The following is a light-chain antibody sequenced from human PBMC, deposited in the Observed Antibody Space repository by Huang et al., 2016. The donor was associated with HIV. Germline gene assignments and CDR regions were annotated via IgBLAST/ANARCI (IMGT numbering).Light chain of an antibody. CDR3: MQALQTPPA. V-gene: IGKV2-28*01. CDR2: LGS. CDR1: QSLLHSNGYSY. Sequence: DIVMTQFPLSLPVTPGEPASISCRSSQSLLHSNGYSYLDWYLQKPGQPPQLLIYLGSNRASGVPDRFSGSGSGTDFTLKISRVEAEDVGVYYCMQALQTPPAFGQGTKVEIK. J-gene: IGKJ1*01.